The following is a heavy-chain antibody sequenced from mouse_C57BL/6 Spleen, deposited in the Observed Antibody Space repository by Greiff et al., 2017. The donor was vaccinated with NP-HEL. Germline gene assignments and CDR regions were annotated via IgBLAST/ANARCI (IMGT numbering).Heavy chain of an antibody. Sequence: VKLMQSGAELVRPGTSVKVSCKASGYAFTNYLIEWVKQRPGQGLEWIGVIYPGGGGTNYNEKFKGKATLTADKSSSTAYMQLSSLTSEDSAVYFCASGNYSGSSPYAMDYWGQGTSVTVSS. D-gene: IGHD1-1*01. J-gene: IGHJ4*01. CDR3: ASGNYSGSSPYAMDY. CDR2: IYPGGGGT. CDR1: GYAFTNYL. V-gene: IGHV1-54*01.